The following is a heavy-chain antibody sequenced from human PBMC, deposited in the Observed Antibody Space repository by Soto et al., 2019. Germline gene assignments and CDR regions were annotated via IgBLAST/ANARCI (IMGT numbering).Heavy chain of an antibody. CDR2: IWYDGSNK. V-gene: IGHV3-33*01. Sequence: QVQLVESGGGVVQPGRSLRLSCAASGFTFSSYGMHWVRQAPGKGLEWVAVIWYDGSNKYYADSVKGRFTISRDNSKNTLYLQMNSLRAEDTAVYYCARDAPSMVRRVMDFSFAFDIWGQGTMVTVSS. J-gene: IGHJ3*02. CDR3: ARDAPSMVRRVMDFSFAFDI. CDR1: GFTFSSYG. D-gene: IGHD3-10*01.